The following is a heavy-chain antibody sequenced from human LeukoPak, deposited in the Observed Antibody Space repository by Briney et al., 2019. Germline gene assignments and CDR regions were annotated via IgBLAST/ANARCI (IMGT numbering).Heavy chain of an antibody. CDR3: ARASRKTSGSFALGFDAFDI. J-gene: IGHJ3*02. D-gene: IGHD1-26*01. CDR1: GGSISSYY. Sequence: SETLSLTCTVSGGSISSYYWSWIRQPSGKGLEWIGYIYYSGSTNYNPSLKSRVTISVDTSKNQFSLKLSSVTAADTAVYYCARASRKTSGSFALGFDAFDIWGQGTMVTVSS. CDR2: IYYSGST. V-gene: IGHV4-59*01.